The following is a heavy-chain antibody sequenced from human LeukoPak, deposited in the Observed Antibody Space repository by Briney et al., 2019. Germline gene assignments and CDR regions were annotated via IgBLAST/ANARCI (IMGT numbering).Heavy chain of an antibody. J-gene: IGHJ3*01. CDR2: INPNSGGT. D-gene: IGHD3-10*01. Sequence: ASVKVSCKASGYTFTGYYMHWVRQAPGQGLEWMGWINPNSGGTNYAQKFQGRVTMTRDTSISTAYMELSRLRSDDTAVYYCARAMVRGVIASPGYWGQGTMVTVSS. CDR3: ARAMVRGVIASPGY. V-gene: IGHV1-2*02. CDR1: GYTFTGYY.